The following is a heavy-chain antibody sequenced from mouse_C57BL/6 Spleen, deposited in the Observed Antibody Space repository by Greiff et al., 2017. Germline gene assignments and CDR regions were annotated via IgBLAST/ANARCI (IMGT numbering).Heavy chain of an antibody. CDR2: IYPGDGDT. D-gene: IGHD1-1*01. V-gene: IGHV1-80*01. Sequence: QVQLQQSGAELVKPGASVKISCKASGYAFSSYWMNWVKPRPGKGLEGIGQIYPGDGDTNYNGKFKGKATLTADKSSSTAYMQLSSLTSEDSAVYFCARGGAVALDYWGQGTTLTVSS. CDR3: ARGGAVALDY. CDR1: GYAFSSYW. J-gene: IGHJ2*01.